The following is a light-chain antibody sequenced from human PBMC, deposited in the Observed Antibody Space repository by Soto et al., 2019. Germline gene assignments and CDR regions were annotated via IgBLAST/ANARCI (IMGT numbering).Light chain of an antibody. CDR1: QSLSSNY. Sequence: EIVLTQSPGTLSLSPGVTANLSCRDSQSLSSNYLAWYQQRPGQAPKLLIYDISSRATGIPDRFSGSGSGTDFTLTITRLDPEDFAVYYCQQYGGSMTFGQGTRLEIE. CDR2: DIS. V-gene: IGKV3-20*01. CDR3: QQYGGSMT. J-gene: IGKJ5*01.